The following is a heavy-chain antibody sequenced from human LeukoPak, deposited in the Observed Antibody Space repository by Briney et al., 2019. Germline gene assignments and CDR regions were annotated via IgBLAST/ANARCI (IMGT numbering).Heavy chain of an antibody. CDR1: GFTFSSYW. CDR3: AREGPNYGSGSYYYYYYGMDV. D-gene: IGHD3-10*01. V-gene: IGHV3-7*03. Sequence: SGGSLRLSCAASGFTFSSYWMSWVRQAPGKGLEWVANIKQDGSEKYYVDSVKGRFTISKDNAKNSLYLQMNSLRAEDTAVYYCAREGPNYGSGSYYYYYYGMDVWGKGTTVTVSS. CDR2: IKQDGSEK. J-gene: IGHJ6*04.